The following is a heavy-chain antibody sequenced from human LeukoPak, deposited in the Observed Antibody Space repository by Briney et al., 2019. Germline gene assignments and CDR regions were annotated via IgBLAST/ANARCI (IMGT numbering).Heavy chain of an antibody. Sequence: ASVKVSCKASGYTFTGYYMHWVRQAPGQGLEWMGWINPNSGNTGYAQKFQGRVTITRNTSISTAYMELSRLRSDDTAVYYCARAGCLGYDILTGYYCELDYWGQGVLVTVSS. D-gene: IGHD3-9*01. CDR3: ARAGCLGYDILTGYYCELDY. CDR2: INPNSGNT. V-gene: IGHV1-8*03. J-gene: IGHJ4*02. CDR1: GYTFTGYY.